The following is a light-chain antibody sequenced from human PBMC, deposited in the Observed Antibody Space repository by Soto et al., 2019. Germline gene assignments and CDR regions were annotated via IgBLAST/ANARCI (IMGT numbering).Light chain of an antibody. Sequence: SVLPQPPSVSGAPGQRVTISCTGSSSNIGAGYDVHWYQQLPGTAPQLMIYNVYDRPSGISYRFSGSKSGNTASLTISGLQGEDEADYYCSAYTVSRTYVFGTGTKVTVL. J-gene: IGLJ1*01. CDR2: NVY. CDR3: SAYTVSRTYV. CDR1: SSNIGAGYD. V-gene: IGLV1-40*01.